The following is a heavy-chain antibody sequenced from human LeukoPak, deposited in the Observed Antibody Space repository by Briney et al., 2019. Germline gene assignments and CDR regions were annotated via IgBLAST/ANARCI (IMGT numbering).Heavy chain of an antibody. J-gene: IGHJ4*02. V-gene: IGHV3-33*01. CDR1: GFTFSSYG. CDR3: ARDYKAYYYDSILGY. Sequence: PGRPLRLSCAASGFTFSSYGMHWVRQAPGKGLEWVAVIWYDGSNKYYADSVKGRFTISRDNSKNTLYLQMNSLSAEDTAVYYCARDYKAYYYDSILGYWGQGTLVTVSS. CDR2: IWYDGSNK. D-gene: IGHD3-22*01.